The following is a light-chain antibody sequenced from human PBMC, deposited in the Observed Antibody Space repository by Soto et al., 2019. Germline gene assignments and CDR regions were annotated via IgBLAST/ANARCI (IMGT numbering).Light chain of an antibody. Sequence: DVQMTQSPSSLSASVGDRVTITCRASQNIAGYLNWYQQKPGTAPKLLIYASSRLRSGVPSRFSGSGSGTDFTLAISSLQPEDFATYYCQQSYSVPRTFGGGTKVE. J-gene: IGKJ4*01. V-gene: IGKV1-39*01. CDR2: ASS. CDR1: QNIAGY. CDR3: QQSYSVPRT.